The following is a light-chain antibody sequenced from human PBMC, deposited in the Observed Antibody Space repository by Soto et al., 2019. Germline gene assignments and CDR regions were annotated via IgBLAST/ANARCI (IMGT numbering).Light chain of an antibody. CDR3: QSYDNILSGPL. J-gene: IGLJ3*02. CDR1: GSNVGASYD. Sequence: QSVLTQPPSVSGAPGQTITMSCTGSGSNVGASYDVHWYQVLPGAGPRLLIYKNNNRPSGVPDRFSGSKSGTSASLAITGLRAEDEADYYYQSYDNILSGPLFGGGTKLTVL. V-gene: IGLV1-40*01. CDR2: KNN.